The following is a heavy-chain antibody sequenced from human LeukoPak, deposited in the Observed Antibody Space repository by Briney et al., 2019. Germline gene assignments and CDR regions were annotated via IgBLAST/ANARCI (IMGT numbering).Heavy chain of an antibody. CDR3: ARERPNDY. Sequence: GGSLRLSRAASGFTFSSYAMHWVRQAPGKGLEGVAVISYDGSNKYYADSVKGRFTISRDNSKNSLYLQMSSLRAEDTAIYYCARERPNDYWGQGTLVTVSS. J-gene: IGHJ4*02. CDR1: GFTFSSYA. CDR2: ISYDGSNK. D-gene: IGHD6-6*01. V-gene: IGHV3-30*04.